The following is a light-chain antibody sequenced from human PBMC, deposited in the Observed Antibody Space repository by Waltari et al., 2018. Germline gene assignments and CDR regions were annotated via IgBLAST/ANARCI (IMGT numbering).Light chain of an antibody. CDR2: WAS. V-gene: IGKV4-1*01. CDR1: QSVLYSSNNKNY. J-gene: IGKJ4*01. Sequence: DIVMTQSPDSLAVSLGERATINSKSSQSVLYSSNNKNYVAWYQQKPGQPPKLLVYWASTRESGVPDRFSGSGSGTDFSLTISSLQAEDVAVYYCQQFYSLPVTFGGGTNVEIK. CDR3: QQFYSLPVT.